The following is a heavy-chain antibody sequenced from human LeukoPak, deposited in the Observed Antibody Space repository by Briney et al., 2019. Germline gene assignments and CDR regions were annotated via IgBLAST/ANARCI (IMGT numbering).Heavy chain of an antibody. CDR2: IYYSGST. Sequence: SETLSLTCTVSSGSISSSSYYWGWIRQPPGKGLEWIGSIYYSGSTYYNPALKRRVTISVDTSKNQFSLKLSSVTAADTAVYYCASSSSEDYWGQGTLVTVSS. V-gene: IGHV4-39*07. D-gene: IGHD6-6*01. CDR3: ASSSSEDY. CDR1: SGSISSSSYY. J-gene: IGHJ4*02.